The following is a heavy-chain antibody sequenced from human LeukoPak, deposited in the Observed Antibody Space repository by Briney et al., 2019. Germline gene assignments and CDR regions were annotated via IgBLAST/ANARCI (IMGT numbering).Heavy chain of an antibody. CDR3: ATFTPSANGWFNI. CDR1: GGSISSYY. Sequence: PSETLSLTCTVSGGSISSYYWSWIRQPPGKGLEWIGYISNSGSTNYNPSLKSRVTISVDKSKNQFSLKLSSVNAADPAVDYCATFTPSANGWFNIGGQGTMVTV. CDR2: ISNSGST. D-gene: IGHD2-15*01. V-gene: IGHV4-59*03. J-gene: IGHJ3*02.